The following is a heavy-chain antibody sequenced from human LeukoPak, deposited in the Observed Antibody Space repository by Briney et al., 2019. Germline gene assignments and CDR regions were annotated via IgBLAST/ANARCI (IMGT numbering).Heavy chain of an antibody. CDR3: ARTPVATYFDY. J-gene: IGHJ4*02. CDR2: IFHSGST. V-gene: IGHV4-59*01. Sequence: SETLSLTCTVSGGSISTYYWSWTRQPPGKGLEWIGYIFHSGSTYYNPSLKSRVTISGDTSKNQFSLKLTSVTAADTAVYYCARTPVATYFDYWGQGTLVTVSS. D-gene: IGHD5-12*01. CDR1: GGSISTYY.